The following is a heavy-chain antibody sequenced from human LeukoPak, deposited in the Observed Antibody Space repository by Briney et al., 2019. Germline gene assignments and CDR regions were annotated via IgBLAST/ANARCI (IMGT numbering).Heavy chain of an antibody. J-gene: IGHJ4*02. V-gene: IGHV4-34*01. Sequence: SETLSLTCAVYGGSFSGYYWSWIRQPPGKGLEWIGEINHSGSTNYNPSLKSRVTISVDTSKNQFSLKLSSVTAADTAVYYRARGRSGYLDYWGQGTLVTVS. CDR1: GGSFSGYY. CDR2: INHSGST. CDR3: ARGRSGYLDY. D-gene: IGHD2-15*01.